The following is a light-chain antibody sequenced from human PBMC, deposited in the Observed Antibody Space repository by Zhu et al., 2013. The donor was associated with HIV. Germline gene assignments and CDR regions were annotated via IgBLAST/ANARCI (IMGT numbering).Light chain of an antibody. V-gene: IGKV3-15*01. CDR3: QQYNNWPYS. Sequence: EIVMTQSPATLSVSPGERATLSCRASQSVSNNLAWYQQKLGQAPRLLIYGASTRATGISARFSGSGSGTEFTLTINSLQSEDFAVYYCQQYNNWPYSFGQGTKLEIK. CDR2: GAS. J-gene: IGKJ2*03. CDR1: QSVSNN.